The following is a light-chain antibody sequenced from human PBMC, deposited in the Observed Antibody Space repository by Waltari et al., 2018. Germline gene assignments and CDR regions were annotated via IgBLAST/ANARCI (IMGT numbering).Light chain of an antibody. CDR3: QQYYATPPT. Sequence: IVMTQSPDSLAVPLGERATINCKSSQRILDSSDNKNSGVWYQHRPGQPPKLLIYWTSTRESGVPDRFSGSGSGTEFTLTISSLQAEDAAVYYCQQYYATPPTFGGGTKVEIK. CDR1: QRILDSSDNKNS. CDR2: WTS. J-gene: IGKJ4*01. V-gene: IGKV4-1*01.